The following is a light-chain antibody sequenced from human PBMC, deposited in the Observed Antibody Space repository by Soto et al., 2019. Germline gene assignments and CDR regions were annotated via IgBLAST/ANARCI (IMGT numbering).Light chain of an antibody. V-gene: IGKV1-17*01. CDR1: QGIGSA. CDR2: AAS. CDR3: LQHNSYPPT. J-gene: IGKJ4*01. Sequence: DIQMTQSPSSLSASVGDRVTITCRASQGIGSALGWYQQKPRKAPKRLIYAASSLQSGVPSRFSGSGSGTEFTLTISSLQPEDFATDYCLQHNSYPPTFGGGTKVEIK.